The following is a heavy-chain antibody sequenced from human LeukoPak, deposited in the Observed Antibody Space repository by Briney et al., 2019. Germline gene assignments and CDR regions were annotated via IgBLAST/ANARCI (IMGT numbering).Heavy chain of an antibody. J-gene: IGHJ6*04. D-gene: IGHD6-13*01. Sequence: SETLSLTCTVSGGSISSYYWSWIRQPPGKGLEWIGYIYYSGSTNYNPSLKSRVTISVDTSKNQFSLKLSSVTAADTAVYYCARGLVGYSSRAGASDVWGKGTTVTVSS. CDR1: GGSISSYY. CDR3: ARGLVGYSSRAGASDV. V-gene: IGHV4-59*08. CDR2: IYYSGST.